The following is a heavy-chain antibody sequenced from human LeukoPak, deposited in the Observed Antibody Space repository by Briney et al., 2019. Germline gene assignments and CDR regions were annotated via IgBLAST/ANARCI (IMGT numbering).Heavy chain of an antibody. Sequence: GSLRLSCAASGFIFNNAWMSWVRRAPGKGLEWVGRIKSKVDGGTPAYAAPVKGRFTISRDDSKNTLYVQMNSLETEDTAVYYCTTVTDGGSDYWGQGTLVTVSS. CDR1: GFIFNNAW. D-gene: IGHD2-8*01. V-gene: IGHV3-15*01. CDR3: TTVTDGGSDY. J-gene: IGHJ4*02. CDR2: IKSKVDGGTP.